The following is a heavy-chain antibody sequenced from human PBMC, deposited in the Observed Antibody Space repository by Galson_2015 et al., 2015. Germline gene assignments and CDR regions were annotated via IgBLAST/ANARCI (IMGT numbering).Heavy chain of an antibody. V-gene: IGHV1-46*01. CDR1: GYTFIEYY. Sequence: QSGAEVKKPGESLKVSCKASGYTFIEYYVHWVRQAPGQGPEWMGVVNPRGGSPTYAQTFQGRVTITSDASTRTVSMELSGLKSEDTAVYFCAREGHGSGSYYDSWGLGTLVTVSS. J-gene: IGHJ5*01. CDR3: AREGHGSGSYYDS. CDR2: VNPRGGSP. D-gene: IGHD3-10*01.